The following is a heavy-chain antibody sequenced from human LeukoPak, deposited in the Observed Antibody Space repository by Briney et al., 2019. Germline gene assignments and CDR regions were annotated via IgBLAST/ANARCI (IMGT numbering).Heavy chain of an antibody. CDR1: GYTFTSYG. J-gene: IGHJ6*03. Sequence: SVKVSCKASGYTFTSYGISWVRQAPGQGLEWMGGIIPIFGTANYAQKFQGRVTITTDESTSTAYMELSSLRSEDTAVYYCARVRYYYDSSGYLVESYYYYYYMDVWGKGTTVTVSS. D-gene: IGHD3-22*01. V-gene: IGHV1-69*05. CDR3: ARVRYYYDSSGYLVESYYYYYYMDV. CDR2: IIPIFGTA.